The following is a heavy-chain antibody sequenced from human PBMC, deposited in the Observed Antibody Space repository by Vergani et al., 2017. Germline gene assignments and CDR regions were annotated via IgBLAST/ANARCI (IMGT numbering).Heavy chain of an antibody. Sequence: QVQLQQWGAGLLKPSETLSLTCAVYGGSFSGYYWSWIRQPPGKGLEWIGEINHSGSTNYNPSLKSRVTISVDTSKNQFSLKLSSVTAADTAVYYCARGDNYGGXFDPWGQGTLVTVSS. CDR1: GGSFSGYY. D-gene: IGHD3-16*01. CDR2: INHSGST. J-gene: IGHJ5*02. V-gene: IGHV4-34*01. CDR3: ARGDNYGGXFDP.